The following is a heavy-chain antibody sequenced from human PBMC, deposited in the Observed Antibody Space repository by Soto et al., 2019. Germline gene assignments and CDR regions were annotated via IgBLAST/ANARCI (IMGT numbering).Heavy chain of an antibody. CDR1: GFTFSSYG. D-gene: IGHD3-10*01. Sequence: QAQLVESGGGVVQPGRSLRLSCAASGFTFSSYGMHWARQAPGTGLEWVAVISYDGSLQHYADSVKGRFTISRDNSKNMLILQRNSLRAEATAVYYCATDRGFGHASVPYSWGPGTLVSVSS. V-gene: IGHV3-30*03. CDR2: ISYDGSLQ. CDR3: ATDRGFGHASVPYS. J-gene: IGHJ4*02.